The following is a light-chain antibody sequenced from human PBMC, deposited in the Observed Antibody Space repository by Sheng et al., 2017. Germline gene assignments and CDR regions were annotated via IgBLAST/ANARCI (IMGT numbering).Light chain of an antibody. CDR2: GAS. V-gene: IGKV3-15*01. CDR3: QQYNKWPRT. Sequence: EIVMTQSPATLSVSPGERATLSCRASQSVSTKLAWYQQKPGQAPRFLIYGASTRATGIPARFSGSGSGTEFTLTITSLQSEDFAIYYCQQYNKWPRTFGQGTKVE. CDR1: QSVSTK. J-gene: IGKJ1*01.